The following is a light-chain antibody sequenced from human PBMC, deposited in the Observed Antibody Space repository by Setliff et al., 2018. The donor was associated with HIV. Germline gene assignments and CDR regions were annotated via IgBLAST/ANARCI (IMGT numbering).Light chain of an antibody. J-gene: IGLJ2*01. CDR1: ITDIGNYQS. Sequence: QSALIQPASVSGSPGQSITISCTGAITDIGNYQSVSWYQQHPDKAPKVIIYDVSNRPSGVSNRFSGSKSGNTASLTISGLQAEDEADYYCSSYTIIRSLLFGGGTKGTVL. CDR2: DVS. V-gene: IGLV2-14*03. CDR3: SSYTIIRSLL.